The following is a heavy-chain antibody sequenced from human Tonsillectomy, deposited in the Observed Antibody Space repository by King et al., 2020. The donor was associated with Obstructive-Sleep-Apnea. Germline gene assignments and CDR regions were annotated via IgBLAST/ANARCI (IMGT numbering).Heavy chain of an antibody. CDR3: ARKGASVSIDY. CDR2: IYYSGST. J-gene: IGHJ4*02. D-gene: IGHD3-16*01. Sequence: VQLQESGPGLVKPSQTLSLTCTVSGGSISSGGYYWSWIRQHPGKGLEWIGYIYYSGSTYYNPSLKSRVTISVDTSKNHFSLKLSSVTAADTAVDDCARKGASVSIDYWGQGTLVTVSS. V-gene: IGHV4-31*03. CDR1: GGSISSGGYY.